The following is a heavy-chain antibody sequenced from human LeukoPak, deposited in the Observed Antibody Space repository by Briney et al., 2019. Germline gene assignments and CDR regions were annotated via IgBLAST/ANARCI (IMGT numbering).Heavy chain of an antibody. V-gene: IGHV3-23*01. J-gene: IGHJ4*02. CDR1: GFTFSSSA. CDR2: ISNNGGYT. Sequence: GGSLRLSCAASGFTFSSSAMSWVRQAPGKGLEWVSAISNNGGYTYYADSVQGPFTISRDNSKSTLCLQMNSLRAEDTAVYYCAKQLGYCSDGSCYFPYWGQGTLVTVSS. CDR3: AKQLGYCSDGSCYFPY. D-gene: IGHD2-15*01.